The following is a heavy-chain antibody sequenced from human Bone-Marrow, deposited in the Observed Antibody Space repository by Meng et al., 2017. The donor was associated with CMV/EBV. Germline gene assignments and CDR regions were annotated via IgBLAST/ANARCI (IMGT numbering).Heavy chain of an antibody. CDR1: MSGSSYF. CDR2: IYYTGTT. J-gene: IGHJ2*01. Sequence: MSGSSYFWGWIRQPPGEGLEWIGNIYYTGTTYYNPSLKSRVTISVDTSKNQFSLKLTSVTAADTAVYYCARRKFNYDLWSGNDWYLDLWGRGTLVTVSS. CDR3: ARRKFNYDLWSGNDWYLDL. V-gene: IGHV4-39*01. D-gene: IGHD3-3*01.